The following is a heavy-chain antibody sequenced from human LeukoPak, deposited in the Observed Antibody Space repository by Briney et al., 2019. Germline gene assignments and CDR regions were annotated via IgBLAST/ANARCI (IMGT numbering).Heavy chain of an antibody. J-gene: IGHJ4*02. CDR2: FDPEDGET. CDR3: ATNDYSNYGRSVY. Sequence: ASVKVSCTVSGYTLTELSMHWVRQAPGKGLEWMGGFDPEDGETIYAQKFQGRVTMTEDTSTDTAYMELSSLRSEDTAVYYCATNDYSNYGRSVYWGQGTLVTVSS. D-gene: IGHD4-11*01. CDR1: GYTLTELS. V-gene: IGHV1-24*01.